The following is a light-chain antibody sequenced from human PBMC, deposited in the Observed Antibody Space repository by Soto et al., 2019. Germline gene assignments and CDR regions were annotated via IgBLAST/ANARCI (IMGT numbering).Light chain of an antibody. Sequence: IGIAQCRARVYMSVVDVSTKASRASQSISSNLAWYQQKPGQAPRLLIYGISNRATGIPDRFSGSGSGTDFTLAFSSLQPEDFPIYYFRQPTQWLVTCPQGTRLEIK. V-gene: IGKV3D-15*01. J-gene: IGKJ5*01. CDR3: RQPTQWLVT. CDR1: QSISSN. CDR2: GIS.